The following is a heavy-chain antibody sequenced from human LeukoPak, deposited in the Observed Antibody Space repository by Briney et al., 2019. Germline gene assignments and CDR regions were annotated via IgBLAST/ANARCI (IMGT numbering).Heavy chain of an antibody. CDR3: STEATFEGLVDY. CDR2: IYSGGST. Sequence: PGGSLRLSCAASGFTVSSNYMSRVRQAPGKGLEWVSVIYSGGSTYYADSVKGRFTISRDNSKNTLYLQMNSLRAEDTAVYYCSTEATFEGLVDYRGQGTLVTVSS. D-gene: IGHD3-9*01. V-gene: IGHV3-53*01. CDR1: GFTVSSNY. J-gene: IGHJ4*02.